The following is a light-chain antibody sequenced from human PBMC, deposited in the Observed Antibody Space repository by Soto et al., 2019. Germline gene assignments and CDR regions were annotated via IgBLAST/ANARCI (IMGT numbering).Light chain of an antibody. CDR1: RSDVGGYKY. CDR3: SSYTSSSTLWV. J-gene: IGLJ3*02. CDR2: EVS. Sequence: QSALTQPASVSGSPGQSITIYCTGTRSDVGGYKYVSWYQQHPGKVPKLMIYEVSNRPSGVSNRFSGSKSGNTASLTISGLQAEDEADYYCSSYTSSSTLWVFGGRTKLTVL. V-gene: IGLV2-14*01.